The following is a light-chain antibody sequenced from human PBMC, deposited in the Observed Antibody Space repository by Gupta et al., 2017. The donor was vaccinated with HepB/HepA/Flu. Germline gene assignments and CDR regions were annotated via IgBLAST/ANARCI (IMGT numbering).Light chain of an antibody. CDR1: RSLVYSDGIAY. CDR3: MEGTPWPPRT. V-gene: IGKV2-30*01. CDR2: PAS. J-gene: IGKJ1*01. Sequence: DVVMTQFPVSLPVTLGQPASISCRSSRSLVYSDGIAYLNWFQQKPGQSPRRLIYPASKRDAGVPDRFSGKGAGNDFTMKISRVEAEDNAGYYCMEGTPWPPRTFGQGTRVDIK.